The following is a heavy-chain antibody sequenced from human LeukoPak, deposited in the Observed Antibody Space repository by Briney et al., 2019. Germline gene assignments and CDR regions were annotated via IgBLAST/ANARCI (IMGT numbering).Heavy chain of an antibody. CDR2: INHSGST. D-gene: IGHD3-10*01. J-gene: IGHJ4*02. V-gene: IGHV4-34*01. CDR3: ARKVVRGPLDY. CDR1: GGSFSGYY. Sequence: SETLSLTCAVYGGSFSGYYWSWIRQPPGKGLEWIGEINHSGSTNYNPSLKSRVTISVDTSKNQFSLKLRSVTAADTAVYYCARKVVRGPLDYWGQGALVTVSS.